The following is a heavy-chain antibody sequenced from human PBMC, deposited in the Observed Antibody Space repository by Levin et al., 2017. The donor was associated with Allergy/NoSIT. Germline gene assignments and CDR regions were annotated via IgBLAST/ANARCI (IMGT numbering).Heavy chain of an antibody. J-gene: IGHJ4*02. CDR1: GDSINNFY. CDR2: IYSSGST. Sequence: SETLSLTCTVSGDSINNFYWSWIRRSPGKGLEWIGFIYSSGSTHYNPYLQSRLSMSVDTSNNQLSLNLTSVTAADTAIYYCAREGGPGCYYDYWGQGILVTVSS. CDR3: AREGGPGCYYDY. V-gene: IGHV4-59*01. D-gene: IGHD3-10*01.